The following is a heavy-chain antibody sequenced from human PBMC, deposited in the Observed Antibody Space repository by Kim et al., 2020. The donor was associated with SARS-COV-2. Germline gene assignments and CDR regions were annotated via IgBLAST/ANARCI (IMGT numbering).Heavy chain of an antibody. Sequence: GGSLRLSCAASGFTFSDYYMSWIRQAPGKGLEWVSYISSSGSTIYYADSVKGRFTISRDNAKNSLYLQMNSLRAEDTAVYYCASGMVSSGYYRPAGAGYWGQGTLVTVSS. J-gene: IGHJ4*02. D-gene: IGHD3-22*01. CDR2: ISSSGSTI. V-gene: IGHV3-11*01. CDR3: ASGMVSSGYYRPAGAGY. CDR1: GFTFSDYY.